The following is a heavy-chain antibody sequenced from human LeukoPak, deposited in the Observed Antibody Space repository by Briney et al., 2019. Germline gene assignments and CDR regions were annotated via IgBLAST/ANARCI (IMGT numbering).Heavy chain of an antibody. J-gene: IGHJ4*02. CDR2: MNPNSGKR. V-gene: IGHV1-8*01. CDR1: EYIFNNYD. CDR3: AKGLRSDY. D-gene: IGHD3-16*02. Sequence: ASVKVSCKASEYIFNNYDINWVRQATGQGLEWMGWMNPNSGKRVYAQKFQGRVTMTTNSSINTAYMELTSLTSDDTAVYYCAKGLRSDYWGQGTLVTVSS.